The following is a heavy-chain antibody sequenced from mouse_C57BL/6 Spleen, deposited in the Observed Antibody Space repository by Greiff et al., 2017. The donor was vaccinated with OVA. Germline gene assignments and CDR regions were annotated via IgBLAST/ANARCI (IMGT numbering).Heavy chain of an antibody. CDR1: GYTFTSYD. J-gene: IGHJ4*01. V-gene: IGHV1-85*01. CDR3: ARPITTVVADYYAMDY. D-gene: IGHD1-1*01. Sequence: QVQLKESGPELVKPGASVKLSCKASGYTFTSYDINWVKQRPGQGLEWIGWIYPRDGSTKYNEKFKGKATLTVDTSSSTAYMELHSLTSEDSAVYFCARPITTVVADYYAMDYWGQGTSVTVSS. CDR2: IYPRDGST.